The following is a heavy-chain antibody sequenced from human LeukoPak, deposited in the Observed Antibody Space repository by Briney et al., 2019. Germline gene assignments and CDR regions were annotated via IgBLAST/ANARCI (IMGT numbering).Heavy chain of an antibody. CDR3: ARGPTSGWYYYYYMDV. CDR2: ISSSGSTI. V-gene: IGHV3-48*03. Sequence: GGTLRLSCEASGFTFSSYEMNWVRQAPGKGLEWVSYISSSGSTIYYADSVKGRFTISRDNVKNSLYLQMNSLRAEDTAVYYCARGPTSGWYYYYYMDVWGKGTTVTISS. J-gene: IGHJ6*03. D-gene: IGHD6-19*01. CDR1: GFTFSSYE.